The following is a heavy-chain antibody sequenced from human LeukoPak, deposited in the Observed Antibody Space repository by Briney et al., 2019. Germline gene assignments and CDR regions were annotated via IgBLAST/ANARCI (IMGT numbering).Heavy chain of an antibody. Sequence: PGRSLRLSCAASGFTFSSYGMHWVRQAPGKGLEWVAVISYDGSNKYYADSVKGRFTISRDNSKCTLYLQMDSLRVEDTAVYYCAKDGSGPYGSLFDPWGQGTLVIVSS. D-gene: IGHD6-19*01. CDR1: GFTFSSYG. V-gene: IGHV3-30*18. CDR2: ISYDGSNK. J-gene: IGHJ5*02. CDR3: AKDGSGPYGSLFDP.